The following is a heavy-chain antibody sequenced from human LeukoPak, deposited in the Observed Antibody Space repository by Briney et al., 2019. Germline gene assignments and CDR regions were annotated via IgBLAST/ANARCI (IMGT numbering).Heavy chain of an antibody. D-gene: IGHD6-13*01. CDR3: ASRPAGSTWYGVFDF. J-gene: IGHJ4*02. CDR1: GGSINNHY. Sequence: SETLSLTCTGSGGSINNHYWSWIRQSPAKGLEWIGYVFNGGVTNYNPTLNSRVSMSLDTSRNQFSLRLSSVTAADTAIYYCASRPAGSTWYGVFDFWSQGTLVTVSS. V-gene: IGHV4-59*11. CDR2: VFNGGVT.